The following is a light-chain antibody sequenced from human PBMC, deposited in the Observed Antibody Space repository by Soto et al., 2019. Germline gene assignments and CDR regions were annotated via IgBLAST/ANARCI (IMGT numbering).Light chain of an antibody. J-gene: IGKJ1*01. CDR2: GAS. Sequence: ILMTQSPATLSVSPWARATLSCRASQSVSSNLAWYQHKPGQAPRLLIYGASPRATGIPGRFSGSGSGTVFTLTISSLQSEDFGVYYCQQYNKWPWTFGRGTKVDIK. CDR1: QSVSSN. V-gene: IGKV3-15*01. CDR3: QQYNKWPWT.